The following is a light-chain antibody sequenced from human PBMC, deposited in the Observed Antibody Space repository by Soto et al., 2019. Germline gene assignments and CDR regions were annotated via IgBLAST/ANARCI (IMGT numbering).Light chain of an antibody. CDR3: QQHYSATRN. CDR2: WAS. CDR1: QSVLYSYNSKNQ. J-gene: IGKJ2*02. V-gene: IGKV4-1*01. Sequence: DIVLTQSPDSLAVSLGERATINCKSSQSVLYSYNSKNQLACYQQKPGQPPKLLIYWASTREFGVPDRFSGSGSGADYSLTISSLQAEDVAVYYRQQHYSATRNFGQGTKLEI.